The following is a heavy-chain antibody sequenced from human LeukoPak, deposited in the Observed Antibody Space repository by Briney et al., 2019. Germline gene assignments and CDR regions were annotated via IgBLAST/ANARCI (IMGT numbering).Heavy chain of an antibody. CDR2: IYYSGST. V-gene: IGHV4-61*01. D-gene: IGHD2-2*01. CDR3: ARVEDTSYDY. Sequence: SETLSLTCTVSGDSISNINYYWSWIRQPPGKGLEWIGYIYYSGSTNYNPSLKSRVTISVDTSKNQFSLKLSSVTAADTAVYYCARVEDTSYDYWGQGTLVTVSS. CDR1: GDSISNINYY. J-gene: IGHJ4*02.